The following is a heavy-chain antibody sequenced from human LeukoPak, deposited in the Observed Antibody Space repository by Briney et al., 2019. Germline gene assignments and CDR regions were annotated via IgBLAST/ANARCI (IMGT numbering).Heavy chain of an antibody. CDR2: IYTSGST. J-gene: IGHJ4*02. V-gene: IGHV4-61*02. D-gene: IGHD6-13*01. CDR1: GGSISSGSYY. CDR3: AATGIAAEELDY. Sequence: SETLSLTCTVSGGSISSGSYYWSWIRQPAGKGLEWIGRIYTSGSTNYNPSLKSRVTISVDTSKNQFSLKLSSVTAADTAVYYCAATGIAAEELDYWGQGTLVTVSS.